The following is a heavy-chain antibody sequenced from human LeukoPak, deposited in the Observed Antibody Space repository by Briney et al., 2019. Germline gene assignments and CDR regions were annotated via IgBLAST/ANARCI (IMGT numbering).Heavy chain of an antibody. V-gene: IGHV1-8*01. D-gene: IGHD6-13*01. Sequence: GASVTVSCTASAYTFTSYDINWVRQAPGEGLGWMGWMNPNSGNTGYAQKFQGRVTMTRNTSISTAYMELSSLRSEDTAVYYCARGSSGSSWYILDYWGQGTLVTVSS. J-gene: IGHJ4*02. CDR2: MNPNSGNT. CDR3: ARGSSGSSWYILDY. CDR1: AYTFTSYD.